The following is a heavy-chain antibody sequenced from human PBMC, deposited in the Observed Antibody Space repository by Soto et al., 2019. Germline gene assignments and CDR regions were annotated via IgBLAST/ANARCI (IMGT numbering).Heavy chain of an antibody. CDR3: ARVVTMIVVVNWLDP. CDR2: INHSGST. Sequence: PSETLSLTCAVYGGSFSGYYWSWIRQPPGKGLEWIGEINHSGSTNYNPSLKSRVTISVDTSKNQFSLKLSSVTAADTAVYYCARVVTMIVVVNWLDPWGQGTPV. CDR1: GGSFSGYY. J-gene: IGHJ5*02. V-gene: IGHV4-34*01. D-gene: IGHD3-22*01.